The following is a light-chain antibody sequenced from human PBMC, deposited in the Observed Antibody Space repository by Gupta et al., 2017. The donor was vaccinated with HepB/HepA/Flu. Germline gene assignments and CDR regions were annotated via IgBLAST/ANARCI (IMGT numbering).Light chain of an antibody. CDR2: LGS. J-gene: IGKJ1*01. CDR3: KQALQTAWT. Sequence: DIVMTQSPLSLPVTLGEPASISCRSSQSLLHSHAYNYLDWYLQRPGQSPQLLIFLGSNRASGVPDRFSGSGSGTDFTLRISRVEAEDVEIYYCKQALQTAWTFGQGTKVEIK. V-gene: IGKV2-28*01. CDR1: QSLLHSHAYNY.